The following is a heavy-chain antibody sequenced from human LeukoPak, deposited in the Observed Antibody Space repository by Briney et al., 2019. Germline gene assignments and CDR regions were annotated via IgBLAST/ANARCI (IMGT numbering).Heavy chain of an antibody. J-gene: IGHJ4*02. CDR2: INSDGSST. CDR1: GFTFSNYW. Sequence: GGSLRLSCAASGFTFSNYWMHWVRHAPGKGLVWVSRINSDGSSTSNADSVKGRFTISRDNAKNTLYLQMNSLRAEDTAVYYCARDPSYYDSSGCDYWGQGTLVTVPS. CDR3: ARDPSYYDSSGCDY. D-gene: IGHD3-22*01. V-gene: IGHV3-74*01.